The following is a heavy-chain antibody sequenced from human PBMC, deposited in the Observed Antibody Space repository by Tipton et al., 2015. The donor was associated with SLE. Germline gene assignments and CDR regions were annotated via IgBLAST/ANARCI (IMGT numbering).Heavy chain of an antibody. Sequence: QLVQSGAEVKKPGASVKVSCKASGYIFTSFDINWVRQMPGKGLEWVGIIYPDDLETRYSPSFEGRVTISVDKSITTAHLQWTSLRASDNGIYYCVRLLYSYGSLDSWGPGTLVSVPS. CDR2: IYPDDLET. J-gene: IGHJ4*02. V-gene: IGHV5-51*01. CDR1: GYIFTSFD. D-gene: IGHD3-16*01. CDR3: VRLLYSYGSLDS.